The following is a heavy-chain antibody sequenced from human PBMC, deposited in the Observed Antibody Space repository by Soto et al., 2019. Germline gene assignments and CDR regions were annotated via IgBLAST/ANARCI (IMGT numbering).Heavy chain of an antibody. CDR3: AKDELADYHYYYYDSLDV. CDR1: GFTFSSYA. CDR2: ISGSGGST. J-gene: IGHJ6*03. Sequence: EVQRLESGGGLVQPGGSLTLSCAASGFTFSSYAMSWVRQAPGKGLEWVSAISGSGGSTYYADSVKGRFTISSHNSKNQLYLQMHSLRAEDKVVYYCAKDELADYHYYYYDSLDVWGKGTTVTVSS. D-gene: IGHD6-13*01. V-gene: IGHV3-23*01.